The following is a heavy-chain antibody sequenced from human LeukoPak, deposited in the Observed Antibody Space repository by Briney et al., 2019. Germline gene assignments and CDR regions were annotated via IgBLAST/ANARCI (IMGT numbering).Heavy chain of an antibody. Sequence: ASVKVSCKASENSFSGYYIHWVRQAPGQGLEWMGWINTNTGNPTYAQGFTGRFVFSLDTSVSTAYLQISSLKAEDTAVYYCARVGPRGYSYGYVDYWGQGTLVTVSS. CDR2: INTNTGNP. J-gene: IGHJ4*02. D-gene: IGHD5-18*01. CDR3: ARVGPRGYSYGYVDY. CDR1: ENSFSGYY. V-gene: IGHV7-4-1*02.